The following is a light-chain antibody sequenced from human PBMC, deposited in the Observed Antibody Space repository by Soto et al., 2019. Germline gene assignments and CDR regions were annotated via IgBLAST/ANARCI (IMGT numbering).Light chain of an antibody. CDR2: DAS. J-gene: IGKJ2*01. CDR1: QSVSSY. CDR3: RQRSNWPLYT. Sequence: EIVLTQSPATLSLSPGERATLSCRASQSVSSYLAWYQQKPGQAPRLLIYDASNRATGIPTRFSGRGSGTDFTLTISSLEPEDFAVYYCRQRSNWPLYTFGQGTKMEIK. V-gene: IGKV3-11*01.